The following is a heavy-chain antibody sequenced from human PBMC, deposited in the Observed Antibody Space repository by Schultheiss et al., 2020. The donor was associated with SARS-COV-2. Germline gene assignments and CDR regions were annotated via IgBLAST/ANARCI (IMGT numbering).Heavy chain of an antibody. CDR1: GGSFSGYY. V-gene: IGHV4-34*01. CDR3: ARGGYSYLAY. D-gene: IGHD5-18*01. CDR2: INHSGST. Sequence: SETLSLTCAVYGGSFSGYYWSWIRQPPGKGLEWIGEINHSGSTNYNPSLKSRVTISVDTSKNQFSLKLSSVTAADTAVYYCARGGYSYLAYWGQGTLVTVSS. J-gene: IGHJ4*02.